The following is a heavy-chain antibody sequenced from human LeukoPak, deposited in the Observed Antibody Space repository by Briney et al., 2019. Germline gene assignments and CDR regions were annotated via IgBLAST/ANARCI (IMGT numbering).Heavy chain of an antibody. V-gene: IGHV4-30-2*02. CDR2: IYHSGST. J-gene: IGHJ6*03. CDR1: GGSISSGGYY. CDR3: ARRRPPSQVEGRYQRTIGHYMDV. D-gene: IGHD2-2*01. Sequence: SQTLSLTCTVSGGSISSGGYYWSWIRQPPGKGLEWIGYIYHSGSTYYNPSLKSRVTISVDTSKNQFSLKLSSVTAADTAVYYCARRRPPSQVEGRYQRTIGHYMDVWGKGTTVTVSS.